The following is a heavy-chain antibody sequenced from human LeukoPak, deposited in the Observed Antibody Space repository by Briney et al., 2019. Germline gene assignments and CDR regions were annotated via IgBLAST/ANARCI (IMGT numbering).Heavy chain of an antibody. V-gene: IGHV3-7*01. CDR2: IKQDGSER. D-gene: IGHD5-18*01. Sequence: GGSLRLSCAASGFTFSNYWIGWVRQAPGKGLEWVANIKQDGSERRYVDPVKGRFTISRDNSKNTLYLQMNSLRAEDTAVYYCAKDADTALGYWGQGTLVTVSS. J-gene: IGHJ4*02. CDR1: GFTFSNYW. CDR3: AKDADTALGY.